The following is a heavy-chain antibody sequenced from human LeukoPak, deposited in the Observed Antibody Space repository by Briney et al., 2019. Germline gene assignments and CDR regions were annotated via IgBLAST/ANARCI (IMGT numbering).Heavy chain of an antibody. J-gene: IGHJ1*01. V-gene: IGHV3-23*01. CDR1: GFTFSTYA. CDR2: ISGSGSYI. CDR3: AKEGAGSSNRYFQH. D-gene: IGHD2-15*01. Sequence: GGSLRLSCAASGFTFSTYAMNWVRQAPGKGLEWVSVISGSGSYIYYADSVKGRFTISSDNSKNTLYLQMNSLRADDTAVYYCAKEGAGSSNRYFQHWGRGTLVTVSS.